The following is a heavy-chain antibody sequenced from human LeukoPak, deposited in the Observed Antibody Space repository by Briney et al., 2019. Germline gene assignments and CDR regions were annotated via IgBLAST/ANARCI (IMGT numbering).Heavy chain of an antibody. CDR3: ARDGSIAVAGVRTGIYAFDM. J-gene: IGHJ3*02. CDR2: IYYSGST. D-gene: IGHD6-19*01. CDR1: GGSISNYY. Sequence: SETLSLTCTVSGGSISNYYWNWIRQPPGKGLEWIGYIYYSGSTNYNPSLKSRVTVSVDTSKNQFSLKLSSVTAADTAVYYCARDGSIAVAGVRTGIYAFDMWGQGTMVTVSS. V-gene: IGHV4-59*01.